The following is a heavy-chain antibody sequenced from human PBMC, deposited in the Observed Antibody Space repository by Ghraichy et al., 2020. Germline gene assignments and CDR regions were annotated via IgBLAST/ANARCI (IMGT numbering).Heavy chain of an antibody. CDR2: ISVYNDNT. CDR3: ARDRIAAASSTEFDY. V-gene: IGHV1-18*04. CDR1: GYTFTSYG. J-gene: IGHJ4*02. D-gene: IGHD6-13*01. Sequence: ASVKVSCKASGYTFTSYGISWVRQAPGQGLEWMGWISVYNDNTNYAQKLQGRVTMTTDTSTSTAYMELRSLRSDDTAVYYCARDRIAAASSTEFDYWGQGTLVTVSS.